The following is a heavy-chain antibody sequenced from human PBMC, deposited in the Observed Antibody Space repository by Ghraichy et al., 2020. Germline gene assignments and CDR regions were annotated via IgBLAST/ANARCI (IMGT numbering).Heavy chain of an antibody. Sequence: SETLSLTCTVSGGSISSYYWSWIRQPPGKGLEWIGYIYYSGSTNYNPSLKSRVTISVDTSKNQFSLKLSSVTAADTAVYYCARLTSSSSSWYMGSDWYFDLWGRGTLVTVSS. V-gene: IGHV4-59*01. CDR2: IYYSGST. CDR3: ARLTSSSSSWYMGSDWYFDL. D-gene: IGHD6-13*01. CDR1: GGSISSYY. J-gene: IGHJ2*01.